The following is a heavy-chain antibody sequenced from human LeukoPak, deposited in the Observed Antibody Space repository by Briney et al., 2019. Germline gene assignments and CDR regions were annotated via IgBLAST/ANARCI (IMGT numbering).Heavy chain of an antibody. CDR1: GYTFTGYY. Sequence: ASVKVSCKASGYTFTGYYMHWVRQAPGQGLEWMGWINPNSGRTNYAQKLQGRVTMTRDTSISTAYMELSRLRSDDTAVYYCARIPGIAAAGPYYYYYGMDVWGQGTTVTVSS. D-gene: IGHD6-13*01. J-gene: IGHJ6*02. CDR3: ARIPGIAAAGPYYYYYGMDV. V-gene: IGHV1-2*02. CDR2: INPNSGRT.